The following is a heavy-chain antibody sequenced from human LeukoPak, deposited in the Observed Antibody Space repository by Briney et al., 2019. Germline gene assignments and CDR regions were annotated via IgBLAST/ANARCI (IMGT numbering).Heavy chain of an antibody. V-gene: IGHV4-34*01. CDR3: ARGSLVYDFWSGHYAMNAFDI. D-gene: IGHD3-3*01. J-gene: IGHJ3*02. Sequence: SETLSLTCAVYGGSFSGYYWSWIRQPPGKGLEWIGEINHSGSTNYNPSLKSRVTISVDTSKNQFSLKLSSVTAADTAVYYCARGSLVYDFWSGHYAMNAFDIWGQGTMVTVSS. CDR2: INHSGST. CDR1: GGSFSGYY.